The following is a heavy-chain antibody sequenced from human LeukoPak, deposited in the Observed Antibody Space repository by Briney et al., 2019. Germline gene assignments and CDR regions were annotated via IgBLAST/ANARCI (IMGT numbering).Heavy chain of an antibody. V-gene: IGHV3-20*04. Sequence: GGSLRLSCAASGFTFDDYGMSWVRQAPGEGLEWVSAINWNAGSTGYAASVKGPFTISRDNAKSSLYLQMDSLRAEDTALYYCARDYTITYDILTGCYGYWGQGTLVTVSS. D-gene: IGHD3-9*01. J-gene: IGHJ4*02. CDR1: GFTFDDYG. CDR3: ARDYTITYDILTGCYGY. CDR2: INWNAGST.